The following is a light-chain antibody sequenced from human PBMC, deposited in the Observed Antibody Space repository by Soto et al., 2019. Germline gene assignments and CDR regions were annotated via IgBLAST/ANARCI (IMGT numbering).Light chain of an antibody. Sequence: EIVMTQSPATLSVSPGERATLSCRASQSVSSNLAWYQQKPGQAPRLLIYGASTRATGIPDRFSGSGSGTDFTLTISRLEPEDVAVYYCQQYEAVGTFGQGTKVDIK. CDR3: QQYEAVGT. J-gene: IGKJ1*01. CDR2: GAS. CDR1: QSVSSN. V-gene: IGKV3D-15*01.